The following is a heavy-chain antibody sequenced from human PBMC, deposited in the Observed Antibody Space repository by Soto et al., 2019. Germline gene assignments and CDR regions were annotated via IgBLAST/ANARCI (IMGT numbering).Heavy chain of an antibody. CDR3: AKGFIVVVTVLRPDDAFDV. CDR1: GFTFSNYA. Sequence: EVQLLESGGGLVQPRGSLRLSCAASGFTFSNYAINWVRLAPGKGLEWVSGISGGGGSTYYADSVKGRFTIFRDTSKNTVFLQMNSLRADDTAVYYCAKGFIVVVTVLRPDDAFDVWAQGTMVTVSS. CDR2: ISGGGGST. D-gene: IGHD2-21*02. V-gene: IGHV3-23*01. J-gene: IGHJ3*01.